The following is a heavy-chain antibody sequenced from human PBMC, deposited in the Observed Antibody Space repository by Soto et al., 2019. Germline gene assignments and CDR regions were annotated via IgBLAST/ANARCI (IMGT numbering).Heavy chain of an antibody. CDR2: ISAYNGNT. D-gene: IGHD6-6*01. CDR1: GYTFTSYG. V-gene: IGHV1-18*04. Sequence: QVQLVQSGAEVNKPGASVKVSCKASGYTFTSYGISWVRQAPGQWLEWMGWISAYNGNTNYAQKLQGRVTMTTDTSTSTAYMELRSLRSDDTAVYYCARDLSSSSLHAHAFDIWGQGTMVTVSS. CDR3: ARDLSSSSLHAHAFDI. J-gene: IGHJ3*02.